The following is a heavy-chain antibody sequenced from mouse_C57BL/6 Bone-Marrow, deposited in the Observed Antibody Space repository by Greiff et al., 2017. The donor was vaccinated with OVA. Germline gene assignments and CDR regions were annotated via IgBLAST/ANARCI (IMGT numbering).Heavy chain of an antibody. CDR2: INSDGGST. V-gene: IGHV5-2*01. CDR1: EYEFPSHD. Sequence: DVHLVESGGGLVQPGESLKLSCESNEYEFPSHDMSWVRKTPEKRLELVAAINSDGGSTYYPDTMERRFIISRDNTKKTLYLQMSSLRSEDTALYYCARHGYYGSSTYWYFDVWGTGTTVTVSS. CDR3: ARHGYYGSSTYWYFDV. D-gene: IGHD1-1*01. J-gene: IGHJ1*03.